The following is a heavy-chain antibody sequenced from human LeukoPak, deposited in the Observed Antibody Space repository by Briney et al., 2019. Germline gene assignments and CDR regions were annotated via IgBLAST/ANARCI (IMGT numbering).Heavy chain of an antibody. CDR2: ISYSSVGDST. CDR1: VFTFTSYA. V-gene: IGHV3-23*01. CDR3: TRVSTTGVGGRGYFDQ. J-gene: IGHJ4*02. D-gene: IGHD1-1*01. Sequence: GGPLRLSCTASVFTFTSYAMSWVRQTTGKAREGVSFISYSSVGDSTYYADSVRGRFTISRDSSKSTLYLQMNSLRAEDTAVYYCTRVSTTGVGGRGYFDQWGQGTQVTVSS.